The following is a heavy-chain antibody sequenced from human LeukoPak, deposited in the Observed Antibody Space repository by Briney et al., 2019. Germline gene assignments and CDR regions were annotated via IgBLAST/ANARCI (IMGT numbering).Heavy chain of an antibody. V-gene: IGHV3-23*01. CDR2: ISGSGGST. Sequence: GGSLRLSCEASGFTFSTYGMSWVRQAPGKGLEWVSAISGSGGSTYYADSVKGRVTISRDNSKNALYLQVNSLRVEDTAVYYCAKDRLGAMMYFDFWGQGALVTVSS. CDR1: GFTFSTYG. D-gene: IGHD1-26*01. J-gene: IGHJ4*02. CDR3: AKDRLGAMMYFDF.